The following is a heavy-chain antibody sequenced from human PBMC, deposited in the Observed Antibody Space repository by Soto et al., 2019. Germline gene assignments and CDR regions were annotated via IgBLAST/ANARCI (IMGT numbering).Heavy chain of an antibody. CDR2: IYYSGST. Sequence: PSETLSLTCTVCGGSISSYYWSWIRQPPGKGLEWIGYIYYSGSTNYNPSLKSRVTISVDTSKNQFSLKLSSVTAADTAVYYCARGSYYDILTGSHWFDPWGQGTLVTVSS. CDR1: GGSISSYY. J-gene: IGHJ5*02. V-gene: IGHV4-59*01. D-gene: IGHD3-9*01. CDR3: ARGSYYDILTGSHWFDP.